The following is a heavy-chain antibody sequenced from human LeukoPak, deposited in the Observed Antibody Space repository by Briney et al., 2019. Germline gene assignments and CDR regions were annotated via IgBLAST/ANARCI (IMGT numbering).Heavy chain of an antibody. CDR3: ARGDGRGYSYGPTADLDY. J-gene: IGHJ4*02. CDR1: GGTFSSYA. CDR2: IIPIFGIA. Sequence: SVKVSCKASGGTFSSYAISWVRQAPGQGLEWMGRIIPIFGIANYAQKFQGRVTITADKSTSTAYMELSSLRSEDTAVYYCARGDGRGYSYGPTADLDYWGQGTLVTVSS. D-gene: IGHD5-18*01. V-gene: IGHV1-69*04.